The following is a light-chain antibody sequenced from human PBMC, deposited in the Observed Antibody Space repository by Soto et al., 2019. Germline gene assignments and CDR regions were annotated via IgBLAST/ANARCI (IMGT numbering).Light chain of an antibody. CDR3: NSYTTSGTPYL. J-gene: IGLJ1*01. Sequence: QSVLTQPASVSGSPGQSITISCTGTSSDIGGYNYVSWFQQHPGKAPKLMIYDVSHRPSGFSNRFSGSKSGNTASLTISGLQAEDEADYYCNSYTTSGTPYLFGTGTKLTVL. V-gene: IGLV2-14*01. CDR1: SSDIGGYNY. CDR2: DVS.